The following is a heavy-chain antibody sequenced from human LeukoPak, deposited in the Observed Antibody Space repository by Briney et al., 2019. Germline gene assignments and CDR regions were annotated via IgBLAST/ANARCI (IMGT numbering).Heavy chain of an antibody. CDR3: ARSSGTGTFSY. V-gene: IGHV4-39*02. D-gene: IGHD6-25*01. J-gene: IGHJ4*02. CDR1: GDSISRSTYY. CDR2: VYYGRSP. Sequence: SETLSLTCTVSGDSISRSTYYWAWIRQPPGKGLEWIGSVYYGRSPYFNPSLESRATISVDTSKNHFSLKMSSVTAADTAVYYCARSSGTGTFSYWGQGTLVTVFS.